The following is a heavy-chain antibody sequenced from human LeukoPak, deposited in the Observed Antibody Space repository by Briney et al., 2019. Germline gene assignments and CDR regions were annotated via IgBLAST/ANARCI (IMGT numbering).Heavy chain of an antibody. J-gene: IGHJ6*02. V-gene: IGHV1-18*01. D-gene: IGHD6-13*01. CDR1: GGTFSSYA. CDR3: ARDSSSWYPYYYYYGMDV. CDR2: ISAYNGNT. Sequence: ASVKVSCKASGGTFSSYAISWVRQAPGQGLEWMGWISAYNGNTNYAQKLQGRVTMTTDTSTSTAYMELRSLRSDDTAVYYCARDSSSWYPYYYYYGMDVWGQGTTVTVSS.